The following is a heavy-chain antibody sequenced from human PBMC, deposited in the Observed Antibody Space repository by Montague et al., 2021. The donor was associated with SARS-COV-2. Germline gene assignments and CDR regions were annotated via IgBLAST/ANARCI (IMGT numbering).Heavy chain of an antibody. J-gene: IGHJ4*02. Sequence: SETLSLTCTVSHFSITSYYWSWIRQPPGKGLEWIGNIYYNGNTNYNSSLKSRVTISVDTSKSQFSLKLSSVTAADTGVYYCARWDPQTLTLIGLRGKSASDYWGKGTLVTVSS. CDR2: IYYNGNT. CDR1: HFSITSYY. V-gene: IGHV4-59*12. D-gene: IGHD4-23*01. CDR3: ARWDPQTLTLIGLRGKSASDY.